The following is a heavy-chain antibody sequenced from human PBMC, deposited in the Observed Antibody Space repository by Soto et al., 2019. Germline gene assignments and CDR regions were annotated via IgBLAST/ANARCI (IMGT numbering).Heavy chain of an antibody. CDR2: ISAHNGNP. Sequence: QVHLVQSGAEVKKPGASVKVSCKGSGYTFTTYGITWVRQAPGQGLEWMGWISAHNGNPNYAQKLQGSVTVTRDTSTSTAYLELRSLRSDDTSVYYWARGRYGDYWGQGALVTVSS. J-gene: IGHJ4*02. V-gene: IGHV1-18*01. CDR1: GYTFTTYG. D-gene: IGHD1-1*01. CDR3: ARGRYGDY.